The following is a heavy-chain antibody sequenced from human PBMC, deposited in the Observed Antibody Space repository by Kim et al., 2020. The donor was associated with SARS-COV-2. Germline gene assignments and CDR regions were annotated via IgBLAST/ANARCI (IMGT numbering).Heavy chain of an antibody. CDR2: MSYDGSNK. Sequence: GGSLRLSCAASGFTFSNYALHWVRQAPGKGLEWVALMSYDGSNKYYADSVKGRFTISRDNSKNTLYLQMNRLRAEDTALYYCARGCGGSCYFTDYWGQGT. CDR1: GFTFSNYA. V-gene: IGHV3-30-3*01. J-gene: IGHJ4*02. CDR3: ARGCGGSCYFTDY. D-gene: IGHD2-15*01.